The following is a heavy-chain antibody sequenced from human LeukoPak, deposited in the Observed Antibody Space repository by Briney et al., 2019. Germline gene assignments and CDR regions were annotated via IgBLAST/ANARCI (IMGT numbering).Heavy chain of an antibody. V-gene: IGHV4-30-2*01. CDR1: GGSISSGGYS. CDR3: ARGLRPYSSSWPDAFDI. Sequence: PSETLSLTCAVSGGSISSGGYSWSWIRQPPGKGLEWIGYIYHSGSTYYNPSLKSRVTISVDRSKNQFSLKLSSVTAADTAVYYCARGLRPYSSSWPDAFDIWGQGTMVTVSS. D-gene: IGHD6-13*01. CDR2: IYHSGST. J-gene: IGHJ3*02.